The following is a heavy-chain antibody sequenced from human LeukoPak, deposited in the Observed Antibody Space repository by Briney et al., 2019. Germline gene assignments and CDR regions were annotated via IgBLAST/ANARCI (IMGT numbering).Heavy chain of an antibody. V-gene: IGHV3-20*04. CDR3: ARGWVGELADI. D-gene: IGHD3-10*01. CDR2: INWNGDDS. J-gene: IGHJ3*02. CDR1: GFTFGDFG. Sequence: PGGSLRVSCAASGFTFGDFGMSWVRQARGKGLEWVSGINWNGDDSGHADSVKGRFTTARDNAKNSLYLQMNNLRAEDTAFYFCARGWVGELADIWGQGTLVTVSS.